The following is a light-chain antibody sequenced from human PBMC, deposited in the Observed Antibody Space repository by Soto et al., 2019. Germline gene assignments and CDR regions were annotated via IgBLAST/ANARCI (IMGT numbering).Light chain of an antibody. V-gene: IGLV1-44*01. J-gene: IGLJ2*01. CDR1: SSNIGGNT. Sequence: QSVLTQPPSASGTPGQRVTISCSGSSSNIGGNTVNWYQQLPGTAPKLLIYGNNQRPSGVPDRFSGSKSGTSASLAISGLXXXXXXXYYCAAWDDSLNGAVFGGGTKLTV. CDR2: GNN. CDR3: AAWDDSLNGAV.